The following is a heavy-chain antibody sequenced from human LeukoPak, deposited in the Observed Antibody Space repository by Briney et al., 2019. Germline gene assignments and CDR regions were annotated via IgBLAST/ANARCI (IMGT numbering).Heavy chain of an antibody. J-gene: IGHJ5*02. CDR3: ARLTTDNWFGP. CDR2: IYYSGST. CDR1: GGSISSSSYY. Sequence: SETLSLTCTVSGGSISSSSYYWGWIRQPPGKGLEWIGSIYYSGSTYYNPSLKSRVTISVDTSKNQFSMKLSSVTAADTAVYYCARLTTDNWFGPWGQGTLVTVSS. V-gene: IGHV4-39*01. D-gene: IGHD4-11*01.